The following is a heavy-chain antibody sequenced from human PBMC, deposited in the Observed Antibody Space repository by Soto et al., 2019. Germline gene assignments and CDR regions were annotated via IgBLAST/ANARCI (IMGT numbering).Heavy chain of an antibody. CDR3: ARGETGIVVVPDI. D-gene: IGHD2-2*01. CDR2: IVVGSGNT. CDR1: GFTLTSSA. Sequence: SVKVSCKASGFTLTSSAVRWVRQASGQRLEWIGWIVVGSGNTNYAQKFQERVTITRDMSTSTAYMELNSLRLDDTAVYYCARGETGIVVVPDIWGQGTMVTVSS. J-gene: IGHJ3*02. V-gene: IGHV1-58*01.